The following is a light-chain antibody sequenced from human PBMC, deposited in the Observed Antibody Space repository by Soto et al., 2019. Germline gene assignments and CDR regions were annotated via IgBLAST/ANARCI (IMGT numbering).Light chain of an antibody. CDR1: QTTNNH. CDR3: QQTYTIPLT. J-gene: IGKJ1*01. CDR2: AAS. Sequence: DIQMTQSPSSLSASIGDRVTITCRASQTTNNHLNWYQQKPGKAPKLLIYAASSLHSGVPSRFGGSGSGTDFTLTISSLQPEDFATYYCQQTYTIPLTFGQGTKVEIK. V-gene: IGKV1-39*01.